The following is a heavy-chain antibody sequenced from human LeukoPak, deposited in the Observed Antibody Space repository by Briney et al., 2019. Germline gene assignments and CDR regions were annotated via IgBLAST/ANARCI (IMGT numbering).Heavy chain of an antibody. CDR3: ARGYCSGGSCLYYYDSSGYVDY. V-gene: IGHV4-39*07. D-gene: IGHD3-22*01. CDR1: GGSISSSSYY. J-gene: IGHJ4*02. CDR2: IYYSGST. Sequence: SETLSLTCTVSGGSISSSSYYWGWIGQPPGKGLEWIGSIYYSGSTYYNPSLKSRVTISVDTSKNQFSLRLSSVTAADTAVYYCARGYCSGGSCLYYYDSSGYVDYWGQGTLVTVSS.